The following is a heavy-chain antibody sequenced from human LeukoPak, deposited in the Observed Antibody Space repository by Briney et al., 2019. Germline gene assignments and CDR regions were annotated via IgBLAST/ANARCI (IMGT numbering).Heavy chain of an antibody. J-gene: IGHJ4*02. Sequence: PGGSLRLSCAASGFTFSNAYMSWVRQAPGKGLGWVGRIKSKTDGGTTDYAAPVKGRFTISRDDSKNTLYLQMNSLKTEDTAVYYCTTDAGYSSRWYNYWGQGTLVTVSS. CDR1: GFTFSNAY. CDR3: TTDAGYSSRWYNY. D-gene: IGHD6-13*01. V-gene: IGHV3-15*01. CDR2: IKSKTDGGTT.